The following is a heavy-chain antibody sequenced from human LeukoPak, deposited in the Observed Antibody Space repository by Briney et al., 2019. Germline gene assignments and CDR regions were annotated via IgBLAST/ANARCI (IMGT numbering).Heavy chain of an antibody. V-gene: IGHV3-9*01. CDR3: ARVRGTYSSSFFFDY. J-gene: IGHJ4*02. CDR2: ISWNSGYI. CDR1: GFTFDEYA. Sequence: GGSLRPSCAASGFTFDEYAMHWVRQAPGKGLEWLSIISWNSGYIGYADSVKGRFTISRDNAKNSLYLQMDSLRAEDTAFYYCARVRGTYSSSFFFDYWGQGTLVTVSS. D-gene: IGHD6-19*01.